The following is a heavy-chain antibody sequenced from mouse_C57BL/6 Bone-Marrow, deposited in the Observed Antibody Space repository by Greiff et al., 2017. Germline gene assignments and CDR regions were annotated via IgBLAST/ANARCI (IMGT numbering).Heavy chain of an antibody. D-gene: IGHD2-4*01. V-gene: IGHV14-4*01. CDR3: ASLIYYDYGLFAY. Sequence: VQLQQSGAELVRPGASVKLSCTASGFNIKDDYMHWVKQRPEQGLEWIGLIDPENGDTEYAAKFQGKATITADTSSNTAYLQLSSLTSEDTAVYYCASLIYYDYGLFAYWGQGTLVTVSA. J-gene: IGHJ3*01. CDR2: IDPENGDT. CDR1: GFNIKDDY.